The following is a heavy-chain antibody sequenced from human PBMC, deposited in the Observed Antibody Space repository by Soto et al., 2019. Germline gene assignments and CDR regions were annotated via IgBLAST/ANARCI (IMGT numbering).Heavy chain of an antibody. CDR1: GGSISSSSYY. CDR3: ARHNPLCGGDCYSFDY. D-gene: IGHD2-21*02. Sequence: SETLSLTCTVSGGSISSSSYYWSWIRQPPGKGLEWIGYIYYSGSTNYNPSLKSRVTISVATSKNQFPLKLSSVTAADTAVYYCARHNPLCGGDCYSFDYWGQGTLVTVSS. J-gene: IGHJ4*02. V-gene: IGHV4-61*05. CDR2: IYYSGST.